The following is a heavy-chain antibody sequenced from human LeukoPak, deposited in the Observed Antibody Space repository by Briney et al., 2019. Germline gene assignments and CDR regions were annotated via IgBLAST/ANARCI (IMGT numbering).Heavy chain of an antibody. Sequence: PGGSLRLSCAASGFTFSSYGMHWVRQAPGKGLEWVAVISYDGSNKYYAGSVKGRFTISRDNSKNTLYLQMNSLRAEDTAVYYCAKGRTDGWDDAFDIWGQGTMVTVSS. D-gene: IGHD1-26*01. V-gene: IGHV3-30*18. CDR2: ISYDGSNK. J-gene: IGHJ3*02. CDR3: AKGRTDGWDDAFDI. CDR1: GFTFSSYG.